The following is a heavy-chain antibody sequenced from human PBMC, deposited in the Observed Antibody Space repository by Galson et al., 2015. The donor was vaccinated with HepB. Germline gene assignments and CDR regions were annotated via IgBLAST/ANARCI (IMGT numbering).Heavy chain of an antibody. CDR2: IKSKTDGGTT. D-gene: IGHD4-17*01. Sequence: SLRLSCAASGFTFSNAWMSWVRQAPGKGLEWVGRIKSKTDGGTTDYAAPVKGRFTISRDDSKNTLYLQMNSLKTEDTAVYYCTTELGEVEYGDLILSGGYWGQGTLVTVSS. CDR3: TTELGEVEYGDLILSGGY. V-gene: IGHV3-15*01. CDR1: GFTFSNAW. J-gene: IGHJ4*02.